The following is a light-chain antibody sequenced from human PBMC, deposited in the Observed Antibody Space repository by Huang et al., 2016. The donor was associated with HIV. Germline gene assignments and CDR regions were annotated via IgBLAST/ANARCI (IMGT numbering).Light chain of an antibody. J-gene: IGKJ1*01. CDR3: QQYNTYST. CDR2: KAS. CDR1: QSVSSW. V-gene: IGKV1-5*03. Sequence: DIQMSQSPSTLSASVGDRVTITCRASQSVSSWLAWYQQKPGKAPKLLIYKASTLASGVPSRFSGSGSETEFTLTISSLEPDDFASYYCQQYNTYSTFGQGTKVEIK.